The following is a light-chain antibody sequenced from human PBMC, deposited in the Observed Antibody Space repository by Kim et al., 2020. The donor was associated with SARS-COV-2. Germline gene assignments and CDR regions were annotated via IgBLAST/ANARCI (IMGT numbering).Light chain of an antibody. Sequence: SPGERPTLSCRASQSVSSNLVGYQQKPGQAPRLLIYDATARATGIPARFIGSGSETDFTLTISSLQSEDFAVYYCQQSNDWPPLTFGQGTKVDIK. J-gene: IGKJ1*01. CDR2: DAT. V-gene: IGKV3-15*01. CDR1: QSVSSN. CDR3: QQSNDWPPLT.